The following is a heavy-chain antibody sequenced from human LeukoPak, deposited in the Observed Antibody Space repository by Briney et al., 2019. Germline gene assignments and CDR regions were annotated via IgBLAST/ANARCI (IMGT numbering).Heavy chain of an antibody. J-gene: IGHJ4*02. V-gene: IGHV3-21*04. Sequence: KPGGSLRLSCAASGFTFSSYSMNWVRQAPGKGLEWVSSISSSSSYIYYADSVKGRFTISRDNSKNTLYLQMNSLRAEDTAVYYCAKPILARGIAVAGGPSSYWGQGTLVTVSS. D-gene: IGHD6-19*01. CDR1: GFTFSSYS. CDR2: ISSSSSYI. CDR3: AKPILARGIAVAGGPSSY.